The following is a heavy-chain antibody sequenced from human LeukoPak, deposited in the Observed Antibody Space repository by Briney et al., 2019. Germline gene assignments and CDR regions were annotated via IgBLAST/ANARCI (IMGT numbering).Heavy chain of an antibody. V-gene: IGHV3-48*01. CDR3: ARDGCGGDCYSIYYYYMDV. J-gene: IGHJ6*03. CDR2: ISSSSTI. CDR1: GFTFSSYS. Sequence: GGSLRLSCAASGFTFSSYSMNWVRQAPGKGLEWVSYISSSSTIYYADSVKGRFTISRDNAKNSLYLQMNSLRAEDTAVCYCARDGCGGDCYSIYYYYMDVWGKGTTVTVSS. D-gene: IGHD2-21*01.